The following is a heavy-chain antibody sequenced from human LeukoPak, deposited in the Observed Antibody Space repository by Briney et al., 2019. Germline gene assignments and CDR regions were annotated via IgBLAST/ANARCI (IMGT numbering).Heavy chain of an antibody. D-gene: IGHD6-19*01. CDR2: INTNTGNP. V-gene: IGHV7-4-1*02. CDR1: GYTFTSYA. Sequence: SSVKVCCKASGYTFTSYAMNWVRQAPGQGLEWMGWINTNTGNPTYAQGFTGRFVFSLDTSVSTAYLQISSLKAEDTAVYYCARVKQWLVQNAFDIWGQGTMVTVSS. J-gene: IGHJ3*02. CDR3: ARVKQWLVQNAFDI.